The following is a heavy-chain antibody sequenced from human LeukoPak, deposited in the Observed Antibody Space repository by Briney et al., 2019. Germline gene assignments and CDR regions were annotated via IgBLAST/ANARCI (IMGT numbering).Heavy chain of an antibody. J-gene: IGHJ4*02. CDR2: INPNSGGT. D-gene: IGHD1-26*01. Sequence: ASVRVSCKASGYTFNGHFMHWVRQAPGQGLEWMGWINPNSGGTNYAQKFQGSVTMTRDTSISTVYVELSRLRSDDTAVYYCARGSYYHPEYWGQGTLVTVSS. CDR3: ARGSYYHPEY. CDR1: GYTFNGHF. V-gene: IGHV1-2*02.